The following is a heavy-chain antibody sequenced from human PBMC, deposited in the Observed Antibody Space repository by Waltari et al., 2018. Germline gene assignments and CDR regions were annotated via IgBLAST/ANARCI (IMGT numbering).Heavy chain of an antibody. CDR1: GFTFSSYW. Sequence: EVQLVESGGGLVQPGGSLRLSCAASGFTFSSYWMSWVRQAPGKGLEWVANIKQDGSEKYYVDSVKGRFTISRDNAKNSLYLQMNSLRAEDTAVYYCARGGRSWYNDWFDPWGQGTLVTVSS. J-gene: IGHJ5*02. CDR3: ARGGRSWYNDWFDP. D-gene: IGHD6-13*01. CDR2: IKQDGSEK. V-gene: IGHV3-7*01.